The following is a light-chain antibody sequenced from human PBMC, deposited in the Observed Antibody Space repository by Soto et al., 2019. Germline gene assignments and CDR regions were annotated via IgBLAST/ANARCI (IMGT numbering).Light chain of an antibody. V-gene: IGLV2-11*01. J-gene: IGLJ3*02. CDR1: RSDVGGYNY. Sequence: QSVLTQPRSVSGSPGQSVTISCTGTRSDVGGYNYVSWYQQLPGKAPKLIIFDVTKRPSGVPDRLSGSKSGNTASLTISGLQAEDEADYYCCSYAGTYSYMFGGGTKLTVL. CDR3: CSYAGTYSYM. CDR2: DVT.